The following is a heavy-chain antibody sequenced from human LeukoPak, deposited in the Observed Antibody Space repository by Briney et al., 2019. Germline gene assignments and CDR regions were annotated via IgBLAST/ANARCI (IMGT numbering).Heavy chain of an antibody. Sequence: GSLRLSCAASGISFRNYAMSWVRQAPARGPEWVSSLRGNDETFYADSVKGRFTLSRDDSRNTVYLQLNNLRVEDTAIYYCARASWVSDPDAVRWGQGTQVTVSS. D-gene: IGHD3-10*01. CDR2: LRGNDET. CDR3: ARASWVSDPDAVR. V-gene: IGHV3-23*01. CDR1: GISFRNYA. J-gene: IGHJ4*02.